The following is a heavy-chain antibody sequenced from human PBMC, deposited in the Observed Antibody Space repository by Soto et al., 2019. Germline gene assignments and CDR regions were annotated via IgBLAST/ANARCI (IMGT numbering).Heavy chain of an antibody. V-gene: IGHV5-51*01. J-gene: IGHJ4*02. CDR2: IYPGDSDT. Sequence: PVEPLKISCKGSGYSFTSYWIGCVRQMPGKGLEWMGIIYPGDSDTRYSPSFQAQATISADNSISTAYLQWSSLKASHTAMYYCASAKDRYDYVCGSYRGSLEYWGQGALVTVSS. CDR1: GYSFTSYW. D-gene: IGHD3-16*02. CDR3: ASAKDRYDYVCGSYRGSLEY.